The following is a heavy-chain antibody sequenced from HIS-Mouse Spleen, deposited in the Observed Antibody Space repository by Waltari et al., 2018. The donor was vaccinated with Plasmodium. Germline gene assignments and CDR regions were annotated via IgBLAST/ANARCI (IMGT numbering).Heavy chain of an antibody. CDR3: ASSWYWYFDL. CDR2: IKQDGSEK. Sequence: VQLVESGRGLVQPGGSQRLFCAASGFPLCSYWMSWVGKAPGKGREWVANIKQDGSEKYYVDSVKGRFTISTDNAKNSLYLQMNSLRAEDTAVYYCASSWYWYFDLWGRGTLVTVSS. CDR1: GFPLCSYW. J-gene: IGHJ2*01. V-gene: IGHV3-7*01. D-gene: IGHD6-13*01.